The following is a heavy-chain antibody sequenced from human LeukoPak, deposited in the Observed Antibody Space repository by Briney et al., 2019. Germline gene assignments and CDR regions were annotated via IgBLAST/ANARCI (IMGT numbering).Heavy chain of an antibody. V-gene: IGHV3-7*01. D-gene: IGHD3-10*01. CDR2: IKRDGSEK. CDR1: DFTFSTYW. CDR3: ARLSEMLRGPEAIYYFDY. J-gene: IGHJ4*02. Sequence: GGSLRLSCAASDFTFSTYWMSWVRQAPGKGLEWVANIKRDGSEKYYLDSVKGRFTVSRDTAKNSLFLQMNSLRAEDTAVYYCARLSEMLRGPEAIYYFDYWGQGTLVTVSS.